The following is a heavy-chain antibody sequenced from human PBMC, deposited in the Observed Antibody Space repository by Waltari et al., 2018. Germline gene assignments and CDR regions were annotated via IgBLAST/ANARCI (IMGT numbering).Heavy chain of an antibody. CDR1: GVGFTAAW. V-gene: IGHV3-15*07. Sequence: EVQMVESGGGAVKPGDSLRLPGVASGVGFTAAWLTWVRPAPGKGLEWVGRIKSQKGGGTTDFAASVRGRFSIARDDSQNRVFLQMISLRVEDTALYYCTTLHAPWGGWGHGTLVTVSS. CDR2: IKSQKGGGTT. J-gene: IGHJ4*01. CDR3: TTLHAPWGG. D-gene: IGHD7-27*01.